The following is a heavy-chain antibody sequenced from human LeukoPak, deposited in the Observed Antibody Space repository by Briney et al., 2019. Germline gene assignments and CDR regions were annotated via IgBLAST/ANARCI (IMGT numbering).Heavy chain of an antibody. D-gene: IGHD2-21*01. V-gene: IGHV3-23*01. CDR2: VSGSGGST. CDR3: ASQPASYSPFDY. Sequence: GGSLTLYCAASGFTFSSYAMNWVRQAPGQGLEWVSTVSGSGGSTSYADPVKGRFTISRDNSKNTLYLQMNSLRAEDTAVYYCASQPASYSPFDYWGQGTLVTVSS. CDR1: GFTFSSYA. J-gene: IGHJ4*02.